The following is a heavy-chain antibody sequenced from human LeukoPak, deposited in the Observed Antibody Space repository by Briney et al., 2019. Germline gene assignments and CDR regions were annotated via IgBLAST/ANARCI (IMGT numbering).Heavy chain of an antibody. Sequence: GGSLRLSCVASGFTISGHAMSWVRQAPAEGLEWVSITVAGYRETHYADSVRGRFTISRDDSSNTLSLEMNRLRADDTGTYYCVKDFCRGGNCPFPFFDSWGQGTVVTVSS. J-gene: IGHJ4*02. CDR2: TVAGYRET. D-gene: IGHD4-23*01. CDR3: VKDFCRGGNCPFPFFDS. CDR1: GFTISGHA. V-gene: IGHV3-23*01.